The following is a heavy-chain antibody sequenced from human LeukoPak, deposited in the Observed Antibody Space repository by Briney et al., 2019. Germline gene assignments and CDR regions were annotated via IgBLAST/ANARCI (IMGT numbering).Heavy chain of an antibody. J-gene: IGHJ5*02. CDR2: IYYSGST. CDR1: GGSISSYY. Sequence: SETLSLTCTVSGGSISSYYWSWIRQPPGKGLEWIGYIYYSGSTNYNPSLKSRVTISVETSKNEFSLKLSSVTAADTAVYYCARVPRGVLNWFDPWGQGTLVTVSS. D-gene: IGHD3-10*01. V-gene: IGHV4-59*01. CDR3: ARVPRGVLNWFDP.